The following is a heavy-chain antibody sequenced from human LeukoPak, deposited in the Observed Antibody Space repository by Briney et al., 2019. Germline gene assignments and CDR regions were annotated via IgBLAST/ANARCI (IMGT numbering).Heavy chain of an antibody. V-gene: IGHV4-34*01. CDR3: ARDGGYDYVWFDP. CDR2: INHSGST. Sequence: GSLRLSCAASGFTFSSYSMNWVRQPPGKGLEWIGEINHSGSTNYNPSLKSRVTISVDTSKNQFSLKLSSVTAADTAVYYCARDGGYDYVWFDPWGQGTLVTVSS. D-gene: IGHD5-12*01. J-gene: IGHJ5*02. CDR1: GFTFSSYS.